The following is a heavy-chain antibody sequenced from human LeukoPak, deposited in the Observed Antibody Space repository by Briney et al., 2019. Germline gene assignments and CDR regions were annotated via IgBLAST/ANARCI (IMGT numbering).Heavy chain of an antibody. CDR1: GFSFSLYS. CDR3: AKAWSSGWAYYFDY. J-gene: IGHJ4*02. V-gene: IGHV3-21*01. Sequence: GRSLRLSCAASGFSFSLYSMSWVRQAPGKGLECVSFISRDSSNKHYVDSVKGRFTISRDNSKNTLYLQMNSLRSDDTTVYYCAKAWSSGWAYYFDYWGQGTLVTVSS. CDR2: ISRDSSNK. D-gene: IGHD6-19*01.